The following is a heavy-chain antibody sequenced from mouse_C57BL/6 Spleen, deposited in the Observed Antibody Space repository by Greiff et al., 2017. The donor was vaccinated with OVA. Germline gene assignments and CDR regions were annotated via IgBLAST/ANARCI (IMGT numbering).Heavy chain of an antibody. CDR2: ISYDGSN. D-gene: IGHD1-1*02. CDR1: GYSITSGYY. V-gene: IGHV3-6*01. J-gene: IGHJ3*01. Sequence: EVQVVESGPGLVKPSQSLSLTCSVTGYSITSGYYWNWIRQFPGNKLEWMGYISYDGSNNYNPSLKNRISITRDTSKNQFFLKLNSVTTEDTATYYCATGGGSPFAYWGQGTLVTVSA. CDR3: ATGGGSPFAY.